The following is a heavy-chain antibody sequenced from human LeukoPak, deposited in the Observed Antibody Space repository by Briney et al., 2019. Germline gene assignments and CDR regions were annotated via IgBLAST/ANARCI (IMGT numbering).Heavy chain of an antibody. CDR3: ARLVTINTVTTARYWYFDL. J-gene: IGHJ2*01. Sequence: PSETLSLTCTVSSGSISSSSYYWGCIRQPPGKGLEWIGSSYYSGSTYYNPSLKSRVTISVDTSKNQFSLKLSSVTAADTAVYICARLVTINTVTTARYWYFDLWGRGTLVTVSS. V-gene: IGHV4-39*01. D-gene: IGHD4-17*01. CDR2: SYYSGST. CDR1: SGSISSSSYY.